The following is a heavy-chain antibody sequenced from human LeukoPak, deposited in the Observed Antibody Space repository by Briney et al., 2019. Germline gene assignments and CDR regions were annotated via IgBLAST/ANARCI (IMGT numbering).Heavy chain of an antibody. Sequence: PSETLSLTCTVSGGSISSYYWSWIRQPPGKGLEWIGYIYYSGSTNYNPSLKSRVTISVDTSKNQFSLKLSSVTAADTAVYYCARPSRWNRRKGGIAAAGTDYYMDVWGKGTTVTISS. D-gene: IGHD6-13*01. CDR1: GGSISSYY. V-gene: IGHV4-59*01. J-gene: IGHJ6*03. CDR2: IYYSGST. CDR3: ARPSRWNRRKGGIAAAGTDYYMDV.